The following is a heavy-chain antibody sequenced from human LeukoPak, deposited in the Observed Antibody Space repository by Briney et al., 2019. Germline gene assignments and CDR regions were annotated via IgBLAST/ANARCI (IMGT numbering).Heavy chain of an antibody. D-gene: IGHD4-17*01. CDR2: INPSGGST. J-gene: IGHJ5*02. V-gene: IGHV1-46*01. Sequence: ASVKVSYKASGYTFTSYYMHWVRQAPGQGLEWMGIINPSGGSTSYAQKFQGRVTMTRDTSTSTVYMELSSLRSEDTAVYYCAREVTRPTVTTRTSWFDPWGQGTLVTVSS. CDR3: AREVTRPTVTTRTSWFDP. CDR1: GYTFTSYY.